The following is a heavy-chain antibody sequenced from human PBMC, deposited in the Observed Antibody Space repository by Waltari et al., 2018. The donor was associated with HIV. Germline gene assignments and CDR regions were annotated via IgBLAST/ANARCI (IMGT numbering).Heavy chain of an antibody. CDR3: ARFISDDSGNYYFDF. D-gene: IGHD3-10*01. J-gene: IGHJ4*02. CDR2: IDWDDDK. Sequence: QVTLRESGPALVKPTETLTLTCMFSGFSLHTTDLCVSWIRQPPGKALEWLALIDWDDDKYYSTSLKTRLTISKDTSKDQVVLKLTNVDPVDTATYYCARFISDDSGNYYFDFWGQGTLVTVSS. CDR1: GFSLHTTDLC. V-gene: IGHV2-70*01.